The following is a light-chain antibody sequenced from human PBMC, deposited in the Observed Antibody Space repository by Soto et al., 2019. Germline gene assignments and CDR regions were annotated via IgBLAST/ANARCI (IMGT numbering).Light chain of an antibody. CDR1: QSVTRGY. J-gene: IGKJ5*01. Sequence: EIVLTQSPGTLSLSPGETATLSCRASQSVTRGYLAWYQQQPNQAPRLLIYGASYRPTDIPDRFSGGGSGTDFTLTISRLEPEDFAVYYCQHYSSSPPAITFGQGTRLEIK. V-gene: IGKV3-20*01. CDR2: GAS. CDR3: QHYSSSPPAIT.